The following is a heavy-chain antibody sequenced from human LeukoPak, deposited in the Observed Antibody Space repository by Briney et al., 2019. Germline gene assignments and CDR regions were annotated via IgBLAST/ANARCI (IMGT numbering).Heavy chain of an antibody. CDR1: GHTFTGFF. V-gene: IGHV1-2*02. CDR3: ARGSGNSWLWDY. J-gene: IGHJ4*02. CDR2: INPNSGGT. D-gene: IGHD6-13*01. Sequence: ASVKVSCKTSGHTFTGFFMHWVRQAPGQGLEWMGWINPNSGGTNYAQKFQGRVTMTRDTSISAAYMELSRLRSDDTAVYYCARGSGNSWLWDYWGQGTLVTVSS.